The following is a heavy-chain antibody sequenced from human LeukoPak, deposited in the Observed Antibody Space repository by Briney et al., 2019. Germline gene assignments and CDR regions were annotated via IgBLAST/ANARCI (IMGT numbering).Heavy chain of an antibody. J-gene: IGHJ3*02. CDR2: ISSSGSTI. CDR1: GFTFSDYY. CDR3: AKDGLEAGEAFDI. V-gene: IGHV3-11*04. Sequence: PGGSLRLSCAASGFTFSDYYMSWIRQAPGKGLEWVSYISSSGSTIYYADSVKGRFTISRDNSKNALYLQMNSLRAEDTAVYYCAKDGLEAGEAFDIWGQGTMVTVSS. D-gene: IGHD6-25*01.